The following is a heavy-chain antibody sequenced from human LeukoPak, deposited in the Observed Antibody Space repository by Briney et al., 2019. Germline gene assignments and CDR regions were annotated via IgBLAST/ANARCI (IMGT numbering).Heavy chain of an antibody. CDR2: INPYSGDT. Sequence: GGSLRLSCAASGFTFSSYGMHWVRQAPGKGLEWMGRINPYSGDTNFAQKFQGRVTMTRDTSITTAYMDLSSLTPDDTAVYFCARNQGSLTRSWYTGYWGQGTQVTVSS. CDR3: ARNQGSLTRSWYTGY. D-gene: IGHD6-13*01. J-gene: IGHJ4*02. V-gene: IGHV1-2*06. CDR1: GFTFSSYG.